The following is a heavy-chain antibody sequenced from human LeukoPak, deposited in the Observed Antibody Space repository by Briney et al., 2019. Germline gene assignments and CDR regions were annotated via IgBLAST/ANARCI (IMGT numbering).Heavy chain of an antibody. V-gene: IGHV3-21*01. CDR3: ARGVVATIGS. J-gene: IGHJ4*02. CDR1: GFTFSSYS. D-gene: IGHD5-12*01. Sequence: GGSLRLSCAASGFTFSSYSMNWVRQAPGKGLEWVSSISSSSSYIYYADSVKGRFTISRDNAKNSPYLQMNSLRAEDTAVYYCARGVVATIGSWGQGTLVTVSS. CDR2: ISSSSSYI.